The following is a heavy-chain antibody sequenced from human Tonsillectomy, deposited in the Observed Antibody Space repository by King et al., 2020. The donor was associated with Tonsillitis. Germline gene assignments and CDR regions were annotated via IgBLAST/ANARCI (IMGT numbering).Heavy chain of an antibody. CDR3: ARDQATVDYYDSSGYSSFDY. Sequence: EQLVQSGAEVKKPGASVKVSCKASGYTFTDYYMHWVRQAPGQGLEWMGWINPNSGGTKYAQKFQGRVTVTRDTSISTAYMELSRRRSDDTAGYYCARDQATVDYYDSSGYSSFDYWGQGTLVTVSS. V-gene: IGHV1-2*02. D-gene: IGHD3-22*01. CDR1: GYTFTDYY. J-gene: IGHJ4*02. CDR2: INPNSGGT.